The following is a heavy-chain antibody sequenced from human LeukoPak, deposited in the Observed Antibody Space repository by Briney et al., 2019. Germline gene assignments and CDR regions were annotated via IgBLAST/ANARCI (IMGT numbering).Heavy chain of an antibody. Sequence: GGSLRLSCAASGFTFSSYGMNWVRQAPGKGLEWLSYLSNTNMIHYAESVKGRFTISRDNAKNSLDLQMAGLRAEDTAVYYCARRGETAMVGDYWGRGTLVTVSS. CDR2: LSNTNMI. V-gene: IGHV3-48*01. J-gene: IGHJ4*02. D-gene: IGHD5-18*01. CDR1: GFTFSSYG. CDR3: ARRGETAMVGDY.